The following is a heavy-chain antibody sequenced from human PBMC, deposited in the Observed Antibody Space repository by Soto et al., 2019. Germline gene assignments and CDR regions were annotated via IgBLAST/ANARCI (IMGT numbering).Heavy chain of an antibody. V-gene: IGHV4-34*01. CDR2: INDSGNT. CDR3: QGGDF. D-gene: IGHD3-16*01. J-gene: IGHJ4*01. Sequence: PSETLSLTCAVSGGSFRGYFWSWIRQSPAKGLEWIGEINDSGNTYYNPSFKSRLTISVDTSTSQISLRLTSVTAADSAVYYCQGGDFWGHGTRVTVSS. CDR1: GGSFRGYF.